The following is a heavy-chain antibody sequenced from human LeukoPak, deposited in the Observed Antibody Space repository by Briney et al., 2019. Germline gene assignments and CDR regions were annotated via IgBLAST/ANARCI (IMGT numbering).Heavy chain of an antibody. CDR3: ARDSLRHDAFDI. Sequence: GGSLRLSCAASGFTFSSYEMNWVRQAPGKGLEWVSYISSSGSTIYYADPVKGRFTISRDNAKNSLYLQMNSLRAEDTAVYYCARDSLRHDAFDIWGQGTMVTVSS. D-gene: IGHD4-17*01. CDR1: GFTFSSYE. CDR2: ISSSGSTI. V-gene: IGHV3-48*03. J-gene: IGHJ3*02.